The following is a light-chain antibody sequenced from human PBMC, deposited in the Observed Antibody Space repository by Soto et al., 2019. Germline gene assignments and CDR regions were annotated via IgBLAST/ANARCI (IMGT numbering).Light chain of an antibody. CDR3: QQSYMTPIT. V-gene: IGKV1-5*01. Sequence: DIQMTQSPSTLSTSVGARVTITCRASQSVSYWVAWYQKKPGKAPNLLIYDASILASGVPSRFSGSGSGTDFTLTINGLQPEDFATYYCQQSYMTPITLGQGTRLEIK. J-gene: IGKJ5*01. CDR1: QSVSYW. CDR2: DAS.